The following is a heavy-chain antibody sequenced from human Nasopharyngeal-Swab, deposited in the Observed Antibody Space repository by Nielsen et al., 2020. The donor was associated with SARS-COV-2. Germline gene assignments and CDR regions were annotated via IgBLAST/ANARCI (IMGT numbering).Heavy chain of an antibody. J-gene: IGHJ5*02. Sequence: WIRQPPGKGLEWIGYIYYSGSTYYNPSLKSRVTISVDTSKNQFSLKLSSVPAADTAVYYCAAPSVAGAGWFDPWGQGTLVTVSS. CDR2: IYYSGST. D-gene: IGHD6-19*01. CDR3: AAPSVAGAGWFDP. V-gene: IGHV4-59*04.